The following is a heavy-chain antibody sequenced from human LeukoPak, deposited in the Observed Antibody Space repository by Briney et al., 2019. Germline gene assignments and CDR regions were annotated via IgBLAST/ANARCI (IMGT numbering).Heavy chain of an antibody. D-gene: IGHD6-13*01. Sequence: SETLSLTCTVSGGSISFSSHYWAWVRQPPGRGLEWIGSIYYSGTTYYSPFFKSRVTISVDTSKSQFSLKLYSVTAADTTVYYCARHKESSSFEYWGQGSLVTVSS. V-gene: IGHV4-39*01. CDR2: IYYSGTT. CDR1: GGSISFSSHY. CDR3: ARHKESSSFEY. J-gene: IGHJ4*02.